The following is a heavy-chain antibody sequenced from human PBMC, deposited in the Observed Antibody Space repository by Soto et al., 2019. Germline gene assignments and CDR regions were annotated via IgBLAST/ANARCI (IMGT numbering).Heavy chain of an antibody. CDR2: ISAYNGNT. J-gene: IGHJ4*02. V-gene: IGHV1-18*01. Sequence: QVQLVQSGAEVKKPGASVKVSCKASGYTFTNFGISWVRQAPGQGLEWMGWISAYNGNTNYAQNFQGRVTMTTDTSTSKAYMELRSLRSDVTAVYYCARVGTPIDYWGQGTLVTVYS. CDR3: ARVGTPIDY. CDR1: GYTFTNFG. D-gene: IGHD7-27*01.